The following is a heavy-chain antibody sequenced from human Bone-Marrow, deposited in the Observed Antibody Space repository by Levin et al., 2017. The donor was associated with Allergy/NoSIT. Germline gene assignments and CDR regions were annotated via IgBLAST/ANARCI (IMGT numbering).Heavy chain of an antibody. CDR3: ARGIWFGEFPYYYYYGMDV. D-gene: IGHD3-10*01. V-gene: IGHV3-30*04. CDR1: GFTFNRFI. CDR2: ISYDGSTE. J-gene: IGHJ6*02. Sequence: GGSLRLSCAASGFTFNRFILYWVRQSPGKGLEWVALISYDGSTEYHAESVKGRFTISRDNFNSTLFLQMNSLRSEDTAVYYCARGIWFGEFPYYYYYGMDVWGQGTTVTVSS.